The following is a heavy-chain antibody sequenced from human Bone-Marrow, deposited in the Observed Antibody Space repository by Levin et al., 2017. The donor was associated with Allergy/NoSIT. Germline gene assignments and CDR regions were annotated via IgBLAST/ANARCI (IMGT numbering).Heavy chain of an antibody. CDR1: ADSFTNHW. Sequence: ESLKISCKGSADSFTNHWIGWVRQMPGKGLEWMGSIYPGASETRYSPSFQGRVTISTDNSISAAHLQWSSLKASDTAIYYCATSFYSSYYFDYWGQGTLVTV. CDR2: IYPGASET. CDR3: ATSFYSSYYFDY. V-gene: IGHV5-51*01. D-gene: IGHD6-6*01. J-gene: IGHJ4*02.